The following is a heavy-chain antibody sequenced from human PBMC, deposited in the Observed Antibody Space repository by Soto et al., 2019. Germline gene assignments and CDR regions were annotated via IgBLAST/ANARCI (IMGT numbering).Heavy chain of an antibody. J-gene: IGHJ6*02. CDR2: ISAYNGNT. CDR1: GYTFTSYG. CDR3: ARDRDSSGWYSYYYYGMDV. V-gene: IGHV1-18*01. D-gene: IGHD6-19*01. Sequence: ASVKVSCKASGYTFTSYGISWVRQAPGQGLEWMGWISAYNGNTNYAQKPQGRVTMTTDTSTSTAYMELRSLRSDDTAVYYCARDRDSSGWYSYYYYGMDVWGQGTTVTVSS.